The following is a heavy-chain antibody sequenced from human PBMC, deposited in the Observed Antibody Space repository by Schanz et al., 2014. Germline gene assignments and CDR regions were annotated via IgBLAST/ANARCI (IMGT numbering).Heavy chain of an antibody. Sequence: EVQLMESGGGLVKPGGSLRLSCAASGFTFSSYAMSWVRQAPGRGLEWVSIISGSGGSTYYADSVKGRFTISRDNSKNTLYLQMNSLRAEDTAVYYCAKGRFGELSAFDIWGQGTMVTVSS. D-gene: IGHD3-10*01. CDR2: ISGSGGST. CDR3: AKGRFGELSAFDI. J-gene: IGHJ3*02. V-gene: IGHV3-23*01. CDR1: GFTFSSYA.